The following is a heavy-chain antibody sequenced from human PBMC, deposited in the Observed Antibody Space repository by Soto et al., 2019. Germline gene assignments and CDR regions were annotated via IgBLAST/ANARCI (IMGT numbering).Heavy chain of an antibody. V-gene: IGHV3-7*01. Sequence: GSLRLSCAVSGFTFSSYWMSWVRRAPGQGLEWLANIKQDGTETYYVDSVKGRFTISRDNAENSLYLQLNSLRDEDTAVYYCVTAVAGRGGFDYWGQGTLVTVSS. CDR3: VTAVAGRGGFDY. CDR2: IKQDGTET. D-gene: IGHD6-19*01. J-gene: IGHJ4*02. CDR1: GFTFSSYW.